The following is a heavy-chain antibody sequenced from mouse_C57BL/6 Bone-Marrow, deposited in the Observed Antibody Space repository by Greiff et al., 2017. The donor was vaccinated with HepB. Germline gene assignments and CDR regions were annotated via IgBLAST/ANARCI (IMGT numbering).Heavy chain of an antibody. CDR3: ARDRDPTPDCYMDD. CDR2: IDPSDGGT. CDR1: GYTFTSYW. Sequence: QVQLQQSGAELVRPGASVKLSCKASGYTFTSYWMDWVKQRPGRGLEWIGNIDPSDGGTHYNEKFKDKATMTVDKAASTAYMQLSSLTSEDSAVYYFARDRDPTPDCYMDDWGKGTSVTVSS. J-gene: IGHJ4*01. V-gene: IGHV1-61*01.